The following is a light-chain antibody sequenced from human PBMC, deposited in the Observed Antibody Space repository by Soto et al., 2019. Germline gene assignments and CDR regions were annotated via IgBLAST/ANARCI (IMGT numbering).Light chain of an antibody. CDR2: GAS. CDR1: QSVNSN. V-gene: IGKV3-15*01. J-gene: IGKJ1*01. Sequence: EIVMTQSPATLSVSPGERATLSCRASQSVNSNLAWYQQKPGQAPRLLIYGASTRATGVPARFSGSGSGTEFTHTVSSLQSEDFAVYFCQQYNNWSTFGQGTKVEIK. CDR3: QQYNNWST.